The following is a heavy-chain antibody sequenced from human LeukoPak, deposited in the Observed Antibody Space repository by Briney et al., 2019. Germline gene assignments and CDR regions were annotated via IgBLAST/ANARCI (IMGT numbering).Heavy chain of an antibody. CDR2: INHSGST. CDR1: GGSFSGYY. D-gene: IGHD3-22*01. Sequence: SETLSLTCAVYGGSFSGYYWSWIHQPPGKGLEWIGEINHSGSTNYNPSLKSRVTISVDTSKNQFSLKLSSVTAADTAVYYCARGALGYYDSSGYYYESEAFDYWGQGTLVTVSS. CDR3: ARGALGYYDSSGYYYESEAFDY. V-gene: IGHV4-34*01. J-gene: IGHJ4*02.